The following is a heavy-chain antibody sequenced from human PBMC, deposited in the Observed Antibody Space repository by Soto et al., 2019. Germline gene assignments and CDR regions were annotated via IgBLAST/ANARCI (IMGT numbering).Heavy chain of an antibody. Sequence: QITLKASGPTLVRPTETLTLTCTFSGFSLSTSGVGGGWIRQPPGKALEWLALIYWDDDTRYTPSLKSRLTITQDTSKIHVVITMTNMDPVDTATYYCVYRQADYDMGPWGQGTRVTVSS. CDR1: GFSLSTSGVG. CDR3: VYRQADYDMGP. CDR2: IYWDDDT. D-gene: IGHD3-9*01. V-gene: IGHV2-5*02. J-gene: IGHJ5*02.